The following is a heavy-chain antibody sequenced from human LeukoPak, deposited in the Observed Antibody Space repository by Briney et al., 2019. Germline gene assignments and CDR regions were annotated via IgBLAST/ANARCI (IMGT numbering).Heavy chain of an antibody. V-gene: IGHV4-34*01. CDR2: INHSGST. CDR1: GESFSGYY. CDR3: ARDAARIAAGINWFDP. Sequence: SETLSLTCAVYGESFSGYYWSWIRQPPGKGLEWIGEINHSGSTNYNPSLKSRVTISVDTSKNQFSLKLRSVTAADTAMYYCARDAARIAAGINWFDPWGQGTLVTVSS. J-gene: IGHJ5*02. D-gene: IGHD6-13*01.